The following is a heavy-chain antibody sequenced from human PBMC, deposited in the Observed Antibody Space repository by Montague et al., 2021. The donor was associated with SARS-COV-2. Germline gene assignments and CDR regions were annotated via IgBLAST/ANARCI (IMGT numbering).Heavy chain of an antibody. D-gene: IGHD2-21*01. V-gene: IGHV4-4*02. CDR3: ARQIQQVVLSPAKLTNWFDP. Sequence: SETLSLTCTVSGASITSSNWWNSVRQPPGKGLEWFGQIYHSGSTNYNPSLKSRLTLSRDKSKNHFSLSLSSVTAADTAVYYCARQIQQVVLSPAKLTNWFDPWGLGTLVTVAS. CDR2: IYHSGST. CDR1: GASITSSNW. J-gene: IGHJ5*02.